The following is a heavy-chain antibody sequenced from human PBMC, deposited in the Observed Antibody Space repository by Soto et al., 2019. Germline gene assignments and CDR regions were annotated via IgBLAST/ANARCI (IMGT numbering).Heavy chain of an antibody. D-gene: IGHD3-3*01. V-gene: IGHV1-69*04. J-gene: IGHJ4*02. Sequence: ASVKVSCKASGGTFSSYTISWVRQAPGQGLEWMGRIIPILGIANYAQKFQGRVTITADKSTSTAYMELSSLRSEDTAVYYCARDLGYDFWSGKDVDRNLDYWGQGTLVTVSS. CDR2: IIPILGIA. CDR3: ARDLGYDFWSGKDVDRNLDY. CDR1: GGTFSSYT.